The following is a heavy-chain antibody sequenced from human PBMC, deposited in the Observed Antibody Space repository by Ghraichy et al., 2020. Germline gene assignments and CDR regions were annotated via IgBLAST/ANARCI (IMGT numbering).Heavy chain of an antibody. D-gene: IGHD2-2*02. CDR2: INHSGST. Sequence: SETQSLTCAVYGGSFSGYYWSWIRQPPGKGLEWIGEINHSGSTNYNPSLKSRVTISVDTSKNQFSLKLSSVTAADTAVYYCARGRKGDCSSTSCYTTKGWYSSSWPFDYWGQGTLVTVSS. CDR3: ARGRKGDCSSTSCYTTKGWYSSSWPFDY. V-gene: IGHV4-34*01. J-gene: IGHJ4*02. CDR1: GGSFSGYY.